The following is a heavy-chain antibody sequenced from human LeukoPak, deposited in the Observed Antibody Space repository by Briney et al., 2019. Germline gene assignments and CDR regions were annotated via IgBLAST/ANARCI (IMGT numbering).Heavy chain of an antibody. CDR2: VYYNGNT. D-gene: IGHD1-1*01. Sequence: SETLSLTCTVSGASISSSSYYWGYFRQPPGKGLAWIGSVYYNGNTYYNPSLKSRATMSADTSKNQFSLKLTSVTAADTAVYYCATLWRAAIDYGGQGTLVTVSS. CDR3: ATLWRAAIDY. J-gene: IGHJ4*02. V-gene: IGHV4-39*01. CDR1: GASISSSSYY.